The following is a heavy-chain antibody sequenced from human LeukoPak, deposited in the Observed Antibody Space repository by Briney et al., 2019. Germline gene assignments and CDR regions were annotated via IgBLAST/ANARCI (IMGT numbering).Heavy chain of an antibody. CDR1: GYTLTELS. D-gene: IGHD3-10*01. CDR3: ATDWNMVRGVSFDY. CDR2: FDPEDGET. V-gene: IGHV1-24*01. J-gene: IGHJ4*02. Sequence: ASVKVSCKVSGYTLTELSMHWVRQAPGKGLEWKGGFDPEDGETIYAQKFQGRVTMTEDTSTDTAYMELSSLRSEDTAVYYCATDWNMVRGVSFDYWGQGTLVTVSS.